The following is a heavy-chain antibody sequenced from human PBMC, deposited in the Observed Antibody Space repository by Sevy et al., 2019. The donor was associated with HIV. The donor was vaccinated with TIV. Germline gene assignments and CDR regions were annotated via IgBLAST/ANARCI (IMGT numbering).Heavy chain of an antibody. D-gene: IGHD3-9*01. CDR3: AKDGALYYDILTGPFDY. J-gene: IGHJ4*02. CDR2: IRYGGSNK. V-gene: IGHV3-30*02. CDR1: GFTFSSYG. Sequence: GGSLRLSCAASGFTFSSYGMHWVRQAPGKGLEWVAFIRYGGSNKYYADSVKGRFTISRDNSKNTLYLQMNSLRAEDTAWYYCAKDGALYYDILTGPFDYWGQGTLVTVSS.